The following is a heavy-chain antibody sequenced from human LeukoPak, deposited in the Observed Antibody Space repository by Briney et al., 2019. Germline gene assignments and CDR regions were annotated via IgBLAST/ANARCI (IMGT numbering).Heavy chain of an antibody. V-gene: IGHV3-23*01. CDR1: GFTFSSHA. D-gene: IGHD3-9*01. CDR3: AKDLAGYYDILTGPPFDY. Sequence: GGSLRLSCAGSGFTFSSHAMSWVRQAPGKGLEWVSAMSGSGGSTYYADSVKGRFTISRDNSKNTLYLQMNSLRAEDTAVYYCAKDLAGYYDILTGPPFDYWGQGTLVTVSS. CDR2: MSGSGGST. J-gene: IGHJ4*02.